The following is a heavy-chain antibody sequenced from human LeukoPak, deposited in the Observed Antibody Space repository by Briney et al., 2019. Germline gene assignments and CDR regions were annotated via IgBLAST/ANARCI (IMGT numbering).Heavy chain of an antibody. CDR3: AREGGPYRPLDY. V-gene: IGHV4-4*02. Sequence: PSGTLSLTRGLSGGPHSNTNWWNRLRQPPGKGLEWIGEVNLQGSTNFNPSLKSRVAISVDKSENHISLILTSVTAADTAVYYCAREGGPYRPLDYSGQGTLVTVAS. CDR1: GGPHSNTNW. J-gene: IGHJ4*02. CDR2: VNLQGST.